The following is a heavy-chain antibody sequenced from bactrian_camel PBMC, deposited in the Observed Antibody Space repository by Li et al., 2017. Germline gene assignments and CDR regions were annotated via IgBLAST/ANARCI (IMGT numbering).Heavy chain of an antibody. V-gene: IGHV3S55*01. J-gene: IGHJ6*01. Sequence: HVQLVESGGGSVQAGGSLRLSCTAPGFTSDSCDLAWYRQAAGKEREWVSLISASGSTSYSDSVMGRFTVSKDKSKDTLYLQMHSLKPEDTAQYSCDATGWFCRGGYWGQGTQVTVS. CDR1: GFTSDSCD. CDR2: ISASGST. CDR3: DATGWFCRGGY. D-gene: IGHD3*01.